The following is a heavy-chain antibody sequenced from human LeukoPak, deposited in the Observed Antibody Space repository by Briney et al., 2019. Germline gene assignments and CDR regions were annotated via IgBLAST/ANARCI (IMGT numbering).Heavy chain of an antibody. Sequence: GGSLRLSCAASGFTFDDYGMSWVRHAPGKGLEWVSGINWNGGSTGYADSVKGRFTISRDNAKNSLYLQMNSLRAEDTALYYCARVVTIVGATSAFDIWGQGTMVTVSS. D-gene: IGHD1-26*01. CDR1: GFTFDDYG. CDR3: ARVVTIVGATSAFDI. CDR2: INWNGGST. V-gene: IGHV3-20*04. J-gene: IGHJ3*02.